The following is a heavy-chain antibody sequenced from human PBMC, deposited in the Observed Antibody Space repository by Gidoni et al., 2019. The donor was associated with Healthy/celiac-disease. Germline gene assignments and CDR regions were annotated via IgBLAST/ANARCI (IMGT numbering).Heavy chain of an antibody. V-gene: IGHV3-33*01. Sequence: QVQLVESGGGVVQPGRSLRLSCAASGFTFSSYGMHWVRQAPGKGLEWVAVIWYDGSNKYYADSVKGRFTISRDNSKNTLYLQMNSLRAEDTAVYYCARDTFSGSYLDYWGQGTLVTVSS. CDR3: ARDTFSGSYLDY. J-gene: IGHJ4*02. CDR2: IWYDGSNK. D-gene: IGHD1-26*01. CDR1: GFTFSSYG.